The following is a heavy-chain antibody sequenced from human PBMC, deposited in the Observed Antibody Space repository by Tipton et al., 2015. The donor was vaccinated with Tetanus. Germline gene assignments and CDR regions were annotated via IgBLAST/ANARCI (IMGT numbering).Heavy chain of an antibody. CDR1: GESFSDYY. J-gene: IGHJ6*02. V-gene: IGHV4-34*01. Sequence: TLSLTCAVYGESFSDYYWSWIRQPPGKGLEWIGEIHPSGTTDYNPSLKSRVIISVDTSKNQFSLQLAFVTAADTAIYYCARERIEAFYYHGLDVWGPGTTVTVSS. CDR3: ARERIEAFYYHGLDV. CDR2: IHPSGTT. D-gene: IGHD2-21*01.